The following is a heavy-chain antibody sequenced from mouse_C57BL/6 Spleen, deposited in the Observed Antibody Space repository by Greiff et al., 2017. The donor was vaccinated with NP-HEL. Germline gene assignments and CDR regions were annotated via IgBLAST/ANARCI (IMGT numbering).Heavy chain of an antibody. D-gene: IGHD4-1*01. CDR1: GYAFSSSW. CDR3: ARWDVGY. J-gene: IGHJ2*01. CDR2: IYPGDGDT. V-gene: IGHV1-82*01. Sequence: QVQLQQSGPELVKPGASVKISCKASGYAFSSSWMNWVKQRPGKGLEWIGRIYPGDGDTNYNGKFKGKATLTADKSSSTAYMQLSSLTSEDSAVYFCARWDVGYGGQGTTLTVSS.